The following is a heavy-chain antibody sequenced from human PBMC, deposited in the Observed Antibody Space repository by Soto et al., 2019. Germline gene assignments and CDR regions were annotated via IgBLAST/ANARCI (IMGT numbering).Heavy chain of an antibody. J-gene: IGHJ4*02. CDR1: GFTFITYD. V-gene: IGHV1-8*01. Sequence: ASVKVSCTASGFTFITYDFGWVRQAAGQGLEWMGWMNPNNGNAGFAQKFRGRINMTRNTSISTAYLELSSLRSDDSAVYFCARRKERSGPSYLDLWGQGTQVPGSS. CDR3: ARRKERSGPSYLDL. CDR2: MNPNNGNA. D-gene: IGHD6-25*01.